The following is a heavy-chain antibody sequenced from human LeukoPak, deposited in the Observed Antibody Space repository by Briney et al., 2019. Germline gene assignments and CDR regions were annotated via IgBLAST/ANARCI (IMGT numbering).Heavy chain of an antibody. J-gene: IGHJ3*02. V-gene: IGHV3-21*01. CDR2: ISSSSSYI. CDR3: ARDGGGYSSSWPWVAFDI. CDR1: GLTFSSHA. Sequence: GGSLRLSCVASGLTFSSHAMTWVRQAPGKGLEWVSSISSSSSYIYYADSVKGRFTISRDNAKNSLYLQMNSLRAEDTAVYYCARDGGGYSSSWPWVAFDIWGQGTMVTVSS. D-gene: IGHD6-13*01.